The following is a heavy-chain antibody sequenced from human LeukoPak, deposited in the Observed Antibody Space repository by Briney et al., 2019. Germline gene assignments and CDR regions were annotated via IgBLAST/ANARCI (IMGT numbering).Heavy chain of an antibody. Sequence: SETLSLTCTVSGGSISSGSYYWGWIRQPLGKGLEWIGSFHYSGSPSYNPSLRSRVTISVDTSKNQFSLKLRSVTAADTAIYYCARSLLVGAKGVAYWGQGTLVTVSS. J-gene: IGHJ4*02. CDR1: GGSISSGSYY. CDR3: ARSLLVGAKGVAY. D-gene: IGHD1-26*01. CDR2: FHYSGSP. V-gene: IGHV4-39*07.